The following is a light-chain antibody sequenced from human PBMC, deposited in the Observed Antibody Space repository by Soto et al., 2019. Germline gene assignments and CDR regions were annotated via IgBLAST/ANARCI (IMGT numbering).Light chain of an antibody. V-gene: IGKV2-28*01. CDR1: QSLVYSNEKNY. CDR2: LGS. CDR3: MQALQTPRT. J-gene: IGKJ3*01. Sequence: DIVMTQSPLSLSVTPGEPASISCRSSQSLVYSNEKNYLDWYLQKPGQSPQLLIYLGSNRASGVPDRFSGSGSGTDFTLKISRVEAEDVGVYYCMQALQTPRTFGPGTKVAI.